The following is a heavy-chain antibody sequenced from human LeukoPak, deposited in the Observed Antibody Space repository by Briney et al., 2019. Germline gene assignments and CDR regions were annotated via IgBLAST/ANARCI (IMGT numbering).Heavy chain of an antibody. J-gene: IGHJ4*02. Sequence: GGSLRLFCAASGFTFSDYYMSWIRQAPGKGLEWVSYISSSGSTIYYADSVKGRFTISRDNSKSTLYLQMNSLRAEDTAVYYCAKDQQVGAAAYYFDSWGQGTLVTVSS. CDR1: GFTFSDYY. CDR3: AKDQQVGAAAYYFDS. V-gene: IGHV3-11*04. CDR2: ISSSGSTI. D-gene: IGHD6-13*01.